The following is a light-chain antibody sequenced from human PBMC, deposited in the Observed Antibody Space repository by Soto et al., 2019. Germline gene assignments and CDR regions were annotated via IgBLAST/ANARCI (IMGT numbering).Light chain of an antibody. V-gene: IGLV2-14*01. J-gene: IGLJ1*01. CDR1: RGYIGDYNY. CDR3: CSYTRSGTLI. CDR2: DVS. Sequence: ALTQPASLSGSPGQSIPISCVGTRGYIGDYNYVSWYQQHPGKVPKVIIYDVSNRPSGVSYRFSGTKSGNTASLTVSGLQAEDEADYYCCSYTRSGTLIFGTGTKVTVL.